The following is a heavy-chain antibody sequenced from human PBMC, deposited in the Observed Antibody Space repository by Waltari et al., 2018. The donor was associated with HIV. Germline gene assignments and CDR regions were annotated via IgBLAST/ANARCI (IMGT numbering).Heavy chain of an antibody. CDR1: GFTFTTYG. Sequence: QVQLVESGGGVVQPGRSLRLSCAASGFTFTTYGLHSVRQAPDKGLELVAFISFDASNKYYGDSVKGRFTISRDDSKNTLFLQMNSLSPEDTAMYYCVRDPLAYYDFWSAYYCGDDWGQGTLVTVSS. CDR3: VRDPLAYYDFWSAYYCGDD. J-gene: IGHJ4*02. CDR2: ISFDASNK. V-gene: IGHV3-30*03. D-gene: IGHD3-3*01.